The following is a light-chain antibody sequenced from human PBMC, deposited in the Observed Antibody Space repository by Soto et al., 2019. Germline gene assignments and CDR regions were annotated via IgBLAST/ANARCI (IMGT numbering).Light chain of an antibody. CDR2: EVS. J-gene: IGLJ1*01. Sequence: QSALTQPPSASGSPGQSVAISCTGTSSDVGGYNYVSWYQQHPGKAPKLMIYEVSKRPSGVPDRFSGSKSGNTASLTVSGIHAEEEDDYYCSSYAGSNNYVCGTGTKVTVL. CDR3: SSYAGSNNYV. V-gene: IGLV2-8*01. CDR1: SSDVGGYNY.